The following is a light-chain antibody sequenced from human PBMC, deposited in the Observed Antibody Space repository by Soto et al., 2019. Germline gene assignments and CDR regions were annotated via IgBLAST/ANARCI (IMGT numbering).Light chain of an antibody. CDR2: GAS. J-gene: IGKJ3*01. CDR1: QSFDSN. CDR3: QQYGRSPGLFS. Sequence: EIVMTQSPGTLSVSTGEGATLSCRAIQSFDSNLAWYQQKPGQAPRLLIYGASTRATGIPDRFRGSGSGTDFTLTISRLEPEDFAVYYCQQYGRSPGLFSFGPGTKVDIK. V-gene: IGKV3-20*01.